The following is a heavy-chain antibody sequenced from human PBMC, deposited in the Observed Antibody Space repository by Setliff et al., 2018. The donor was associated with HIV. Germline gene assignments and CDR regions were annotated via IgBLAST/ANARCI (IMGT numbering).Heavy chain of an antibody. CDR3: ARKLQPGYGMDV. V-gene: IGHV3-23*01. Sequence: GGSLRLSCAASELTFSNYAMTWVRQAPGKGLEWVSSLSGSGGSTYYMDSGKGRFTISRDNTKNSLYLQMDSLRAEDTTVYYCARKLQPGYGMDVWGQGTTVTVSS. J-gene: IGHJ6*02. CDR1: ELTFSNYA. CDR2: LSGSGGST. D-gene: IGHD5-18*01.